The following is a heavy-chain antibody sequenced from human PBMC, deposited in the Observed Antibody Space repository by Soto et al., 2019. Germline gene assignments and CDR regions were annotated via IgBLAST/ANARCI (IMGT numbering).Heavy chain of an antibody. CDR2: ISYDGSNK. D-gene: IGHD6-19*01. CDR3: ARDRGGEQWLVLFDY. V-gene: IGHV3-30-3*01. Sequence: GGSLRLSCAASGFTFSSYAMHWVRQAPGKGLEWVAVISYDGSNKYYADSVKGRFTISRDNSKNTLYLQMNSLRAEDTAVYYCARDRGGEQWLVLFDYWGQGTLVTVSS. CDR1: GFTFSSYA. J-gene: IGHJ4*02.